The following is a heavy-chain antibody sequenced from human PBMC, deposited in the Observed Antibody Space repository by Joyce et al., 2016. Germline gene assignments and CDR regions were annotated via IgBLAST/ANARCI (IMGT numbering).Heavy chain of an antibody. CDR3: ARSSYTNGIFDY. D-gene: IGHD2-8*01. CDR1: GFTFSSYS. CDR2: LSSSSSYI. V-gene: IGHV3-21*01. J-gene: IGHJ4*02. Sequence: EVQLVESGGGLVKPGGSLRLSCAASGFTFSSYSMSWVRQAPGKGLEWVSSLSSSSSYIKYTDSVKGRFTISRDNAKNSLYLQMNSLRVEDTAVYYCARSSYTNGIFDYWGQVTLVTVSS.